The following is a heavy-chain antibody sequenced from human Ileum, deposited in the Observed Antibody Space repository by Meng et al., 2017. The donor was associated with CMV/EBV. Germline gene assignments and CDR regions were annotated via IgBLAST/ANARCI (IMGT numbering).Heavy chain of an antibody. J-gene: IGHJ4*02. D-gene: IGHD3-3*01. V-gene: IGHV1-69*05. CDR3: ARGRFLEWLLYR. CDR1: GGTFSSYA. Sequence: SCKASGGTFSSYAISWVRQAPGQGLEWMGGIIPIFGTANYAQKFQGRVTITTDESTSTAYMGLSSLRSEDTAVYYCARGRFLEWLLYRWGQGTLVTVSS. CDR2: IIPIFGTA.